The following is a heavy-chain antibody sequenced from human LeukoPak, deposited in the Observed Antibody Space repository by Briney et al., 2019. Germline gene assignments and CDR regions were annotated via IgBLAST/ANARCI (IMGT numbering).Heavy chain of an antibody. CDR3: TTPNEGNWFDP. Sequence: PGGSQRLSCAASGFTFSDSAIHWVRQASGQGLEWVGRIRDKGYGHATAYAASVKGRFTLSRDDSKNTAYLQMNSLKTEDTALYYCTTPNEGNWFDPWGQGTLVTVSS. V-gene: IGHV3-73*01. CDR1: GFTFSDSA. J-gene: IGHJ5*02. D-gene: IGHD2-8*01. CDR2: IRDKGYGHAT.